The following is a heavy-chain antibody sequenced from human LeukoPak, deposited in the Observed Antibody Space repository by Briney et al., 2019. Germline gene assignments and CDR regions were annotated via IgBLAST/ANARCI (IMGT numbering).Heavy chain of an antibody. CDR1: GFTVSSNY. CDR3: ARDGHSSSFDY. J-gene: IGHJ4*02. D-gene: IGHD6-6*01. CDR2: ISYDGSNK. Sequence: GGSLRLSCAASGFTVSSNYMSWVRQAPGKGLEWVAVISYDGSNKYYADSVKGRFTISRDNSKNTLYLQMNNLRAEDTAVYYCARDGHSSSFDYWGQGTLVTVSS. V-gene: IGHV3-30*03.